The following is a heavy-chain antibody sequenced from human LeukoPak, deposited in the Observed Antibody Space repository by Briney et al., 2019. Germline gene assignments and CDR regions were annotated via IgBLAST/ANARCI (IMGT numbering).Heavy chain of an antibody. CDR1: GFTFSSYW. D-gene: IGHD3-10*01. V-gene: IGHV3-7*01. Sequence: GGSLRLSCAASGFTFSSYWMSWVRQAPGKGLEWVANIKQDGSEKYYVDSVKGRFTISRDNAKNSLYLQMNSLRAEDTAVYYCARDRSPYYYGSGSYYNHEGGWFDPWGQGTLVTVSS. CDR2: IKQDGSEK. J-gene: IGHJ5*02. CDR3: ARDRSPYYYGSGSYYNHEGGWFDP.